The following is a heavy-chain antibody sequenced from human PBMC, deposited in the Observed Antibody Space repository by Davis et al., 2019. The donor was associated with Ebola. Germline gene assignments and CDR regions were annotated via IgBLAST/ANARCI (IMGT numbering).Heavy chain of an antibody. Sequence: PGGSLRLSCAASGLTFSRYPMHWVRQAPGKGLEWVALISYGGSRKYYADSVKGRFTISRDNAKNSLYLQMNSLRAEDTAVYYCAKKRSNEYSYEDYWGQGTLVTVSS. CDR1: GLTFSRYP. V-gene: IGHV3-30-3*02. CDR3: AKKRSNEYSYEDY. D-gene: IGHD5-18*01. CDR2: ISYGGSRK. J-gene: IGHJ4*02.